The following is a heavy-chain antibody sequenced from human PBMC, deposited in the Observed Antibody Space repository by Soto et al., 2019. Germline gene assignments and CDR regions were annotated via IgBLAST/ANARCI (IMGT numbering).Heavy chain of an antibody. CDR3: VKEWTPRRAFDS. Sequence: EVQLLESGGGLVQPGGSLRLSCAASRFMFSRYAMSWVRQAPGKGVEWVSGISGSGGSTWYADSVKGRFTISRDNSKNMVYLQMNSLRVEDTAQYFCVKEWTPRRAFDSWGQGTQVTVSS. CDR1: RFMFSRYA. D-gene: IGHD5-12*01. J-gene: IGHJ4*02. CDR2: ISGSGGST. V-gene: IGHV3-23*01.